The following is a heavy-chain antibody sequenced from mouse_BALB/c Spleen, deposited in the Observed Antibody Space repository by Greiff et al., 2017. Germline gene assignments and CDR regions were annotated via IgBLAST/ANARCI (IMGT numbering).Heavy chain of an antibody. D-gene: IGHD2-4*01. Sequence: EVKLLESGPELVKPGASVKISCKASGYSFTGYYMHWVKQSHVKSLEWIGRINPYNGATSYNQNFKDKASLTVDKSSSTAYMELHSLTSEDSAVYYCARSGDYDHGNYWGQGTTLTVSS. CDR2: INPYNGAT. CDR1: GYSFTGYY. V-gene: IGHV1-31*01. CDR3: ARSGDYDHGNY. J-gene: IGHJ2*01.